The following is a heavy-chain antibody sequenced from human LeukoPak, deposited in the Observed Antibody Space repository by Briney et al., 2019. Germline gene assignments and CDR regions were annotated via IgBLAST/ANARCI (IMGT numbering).Heavy chain of an antibody. CDR1: GGSFSGYY. V-gene: IGHV4-34*01. D-gene: IGHD6-19*01. CDR2: INHSGST. J-gene: IGHJ6*02. Sequence: SETLSLTCAVYGGSFSGYYWSWIRQSPGKGLEWIGEINHSGSTNYNPSLKSRVTISVDTSKNQFSLKLSSVTAADTAVYYCVGLAVAGTSDYGMDVWGQGTTVTVSS. CDR3: VGLAVAGTSDYGMDV.